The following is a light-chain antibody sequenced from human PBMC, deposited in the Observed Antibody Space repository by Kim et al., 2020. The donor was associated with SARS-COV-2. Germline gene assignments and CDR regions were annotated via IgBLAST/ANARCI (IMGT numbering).Light chain of an antibody. Sequence: QSALNQPASVSGSPGQSIIISCTGSSSDIGSRNYVSWYQQYPGKAPNLMIYDVSRRPSGVSNRFSGSKSGNTASLTISGLQAEDEADYYCSSFTSSISYVFGTGTKVTVL. CDR2: DVS. CDR1: SSDIGSRNY. J-gene: IGLJ1*01. V-gene: IGLV2-14*03. CDR3: SSFTSSISYV.